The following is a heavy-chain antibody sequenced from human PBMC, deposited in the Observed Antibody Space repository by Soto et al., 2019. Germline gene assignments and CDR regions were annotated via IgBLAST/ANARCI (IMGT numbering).Heavy chain of an antibody. Sequence: PGGSLRLSCAASGFTVSSNYMSWVRQAPGKGLEWVSVIYSGGSTYYADSVKGRFTISRDNSKNTLYLQMNSLRAEDTAVYYCVSDRVEGGYPEYFQHGGQGTLVTVSS. CDR3: VSDRVEGGYPEYFQH. CDR1: GFTVSSNY. CDR2: IYSGGST. V-gene: IGHV3-53*01. D-gene: IGHD3-22*01. J-gene: IGHJ1*01.